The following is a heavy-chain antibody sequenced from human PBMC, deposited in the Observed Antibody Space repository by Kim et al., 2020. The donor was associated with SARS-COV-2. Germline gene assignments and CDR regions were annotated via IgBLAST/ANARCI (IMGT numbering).Heavy chain of an antibody. CDR3: ARGRKQWLTYYYYGMDV. D-gene: IGHD6-19*01. J-gene: IGHJ6*02. V-gene: IGHV3-20*04. CDR1: GFTFGDYV. CDR2: INWNGGST. Sequence: GGSLRLSCAASGFTFGDYVMSWVRQAPGKGLEWVSGINWNGGSTGYADSVKGRFTISRDNAKNSLYLQMNSLRAEDTALYYCARGRKQWLTYYYYGMDVWGQGTTVTVSS.